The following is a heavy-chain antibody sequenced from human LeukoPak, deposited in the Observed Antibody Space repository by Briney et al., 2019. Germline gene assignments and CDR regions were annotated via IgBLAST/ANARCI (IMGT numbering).Heavy chain of an antibody. CDR2: ISYDGSEE. V-gene: IGHV3-30*04. D-gene: IGHD3-22*01. CDR3: ARGYYYDSSGYYYPPDY. CDR1: GFTFNSYA. J-gene: IGHJ4*02. Sequence: GTSLRLSCAASGFTFNSYAMHWVRQAPGKGLERVAVISYDGSEEYYADFVEGRFTMSRDNSKNMLDMQMNSLRVEDTAVYYCARGYYYDSSGYYYPPDYWGQGDLVTVSS.